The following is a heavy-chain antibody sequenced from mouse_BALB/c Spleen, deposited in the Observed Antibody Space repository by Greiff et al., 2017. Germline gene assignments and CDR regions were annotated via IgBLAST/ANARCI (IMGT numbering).Heavy chain of an antibody. CDR1: GYTFTSYN. D-gene: IGHD2-4*01. J-gene: IGHJ2*01. CDR3: ARGGLRTIYYFDY. Sequence: QVQLQQPGAELVKPGASVKMSCKASGYTFTSYNMHWVKQTPGQGLEWIGAIYPGNGDTSYNQKFKGKATLTADKSSSTAYMQLSSLTSEDSAVYYCARGGLRTIYYFDYWGQGTTLTVSS. CDR2: IYPGNGDT. V-gene: IGHV1-12*01.